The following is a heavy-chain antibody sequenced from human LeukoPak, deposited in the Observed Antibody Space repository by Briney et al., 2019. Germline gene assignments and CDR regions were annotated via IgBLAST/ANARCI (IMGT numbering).Heavy chain of an antibody. V-gene: IGHV3-23*01. CDR2: ISGSGGST. D-gene: IGHD3-10*01. Sequence: GGSLRLSCAASGFTFSSYAMSWVRQAPGKGLEWVSAISGSGGSTYYADSVKGRFTISRDNPKNTLYLQMNSLRAEDTAVYYCARASTYYYGSGSYYCVYWGQGTLVTVSS. J-gene: IGHJ4*02. CDR3: ARASTYYYGSGSYYCVY. CDR1: GFTFSSYA.